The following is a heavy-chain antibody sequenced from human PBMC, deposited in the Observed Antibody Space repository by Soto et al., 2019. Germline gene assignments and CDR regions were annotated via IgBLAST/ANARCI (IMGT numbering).Heavy chain of an antibody. J-gene: IGHJ4*02. CDR1: GGTISSWY. Sequence: QVQLQESGPGLVKPSETVSLTCTVSGGTISSWYWSWIRQPPGKGLEWIGYIYYSGSTNCNPSLKSRVTISVDTSKNQFSLKLSSVTAADTAVYYCARRYGSAIDYWGQGTLVTVSS. CDR2: IYYSGST. V-gene: IGHV4-59*08. D-gene: IGHD1-26*01. CDR3: ARRYGSAIDY.